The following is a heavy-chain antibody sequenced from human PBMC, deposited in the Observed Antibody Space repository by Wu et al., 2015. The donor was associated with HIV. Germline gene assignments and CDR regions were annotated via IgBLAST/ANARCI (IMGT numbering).Heavy chain of an antibody. V-gene: IGHV1-2*02. CDR3: AKEKNAKPEFMVRSVGLFDP. J-gene: IGHJ5*02. CDR1: GYTFTGYY. D-gene: IGHD3-10*01. CDR2: INPNSGGT. Sequence: QVQLVQSGAEVKKPGASVTVSCKASGYTFTGYYMHWVRQAPGQGLEWMGWINPNSGGTNYAQKFQGKGSPGPGTTSISTALHGGVEQAERSDDTAPVYYCAKEKNAKPEFMVRSVGLFDPWGQGNPGHRLL.